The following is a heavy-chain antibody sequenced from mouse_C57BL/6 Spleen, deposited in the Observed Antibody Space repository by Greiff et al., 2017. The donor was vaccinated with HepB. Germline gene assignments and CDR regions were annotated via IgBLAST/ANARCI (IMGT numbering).Heavy chain of an antibody. CDR3: ARDRDYGSSPYAMDY. CDR1: GFTFSSYA. D-gene: IGHD1-1*01. V-gene: IGHV5-4*01. Sequence: EVQVVESGGGLVKPGGSLKLSCAASGFTFSSYAMSWVRQTPEKRLEWVATISDGGSYTYYPDNVKGRFTISRDNAKNNLYLQMSHLKSEDTAMYYCARDRDYGSSPYAMDYWGQGTSVTVSS. CDR2: ISDGGSYT. J-gene: IGHJ4*01.